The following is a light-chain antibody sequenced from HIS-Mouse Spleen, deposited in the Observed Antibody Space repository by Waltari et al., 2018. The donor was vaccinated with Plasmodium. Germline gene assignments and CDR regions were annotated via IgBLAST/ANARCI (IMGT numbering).Light chain of an antibody. V-gene: IGKV2-28*01. Sequence: DIVMTQSPLSLPVTPGEPASISCRYSQRLLHSNGYNYLDWYLQKPGQSPQLLIYLGSNRASGVPDRFSGSGSGTDFTLKISRVEAEDVGVYYCMQALQTPRYTFGQGTKLEIK. J-gene: IGKJ2*01. CDR2: LGS. CDR1: QRLLHSNGYNY. CDR3: MQALQTPRYT.